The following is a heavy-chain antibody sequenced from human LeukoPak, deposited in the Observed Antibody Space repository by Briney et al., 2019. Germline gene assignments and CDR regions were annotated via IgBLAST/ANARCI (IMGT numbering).Heavy chain of an antibody. J-gene: IGHJ4*02. Sequence: GASVKVSCKASGYTFTSYDINWVRQATGQGLEWMGWMSPNSGNTGYAQKFQGRVTMTRDTSISTAYMELSSLRSEDTALYCCARSPPNWGFDYWGQGTLVTVSS. CDR2: MSPNSGNT. D-gene: IGHD7-27*01. CDR1: GYTFTSYD. CDR3: ARSPPNWGFDY. V-gene: IGHV1-8*01.